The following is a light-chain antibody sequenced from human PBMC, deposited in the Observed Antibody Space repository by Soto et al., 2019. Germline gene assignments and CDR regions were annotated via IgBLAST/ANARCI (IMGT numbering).Light chain of an antibody. CDR2: KAS. V-gene: IGKV1-5*03. CDR1: ESISSW. CDR3: QEYKTYSYT. Sequence: DIQLTQSPSTLSASVGDRVTLTCRTSESISSWLAWYQQKPGKAPELLIYKASNLQSGVPSRFSGSGSGTEFTLTISSLQPDDFATYYCQEYKTYSYTFGQWTKVDIK. J-gene: IGKJ2*01.